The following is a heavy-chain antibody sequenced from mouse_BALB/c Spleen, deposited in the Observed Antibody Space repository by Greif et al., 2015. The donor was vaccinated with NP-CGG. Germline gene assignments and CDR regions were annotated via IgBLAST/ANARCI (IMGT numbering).Heavy chain of an antibody. CDR1: GYTFTSYW. J-gene: IGHJ1*01. D-gene: IGHD2-10*02. V-gene: IGHV1-7*01. CDR2: INPSTGYT. CDR3: ARQYGSHWYFDA. Sequence: VQLQQSGAELAKPGASVKMSCKASGYTFTSYWMHWVKQRPGQGLEWIGYINPSTGYTEYNQKFKDKATLTADKSYSTAYMQLSSLTSEDSAVYYCARQYGSHWYFDAWGAGTTVTFSS.